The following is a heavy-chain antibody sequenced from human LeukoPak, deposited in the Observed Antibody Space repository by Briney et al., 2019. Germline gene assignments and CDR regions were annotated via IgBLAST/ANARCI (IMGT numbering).Heavy chain of an antibody. V-gene: IGHV3-7*01. J-gene: IGHJ4*02. Sequence: PGGSLRLSCAASGFTFSSYWMSWVRQAPGKGLEWVANIRQDGSEKYYVDSVKGRFTISRDNAKNPLYLQMNSLRTEDTSVYYCARDRGCSSTSCSPAFGYWGQGTLLTVSS. CDR1: GFTFSSYW. D-gene: IGHD2-2*01. CDR3: ARDRGCSSTSCSPAFGY. CDR2: IRQDGSEK.